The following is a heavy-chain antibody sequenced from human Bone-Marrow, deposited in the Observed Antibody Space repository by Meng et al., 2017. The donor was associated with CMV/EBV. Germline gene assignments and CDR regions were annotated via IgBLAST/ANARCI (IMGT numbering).Heavy chain of an antibody. CDR3: ASQPTYYEFWSGYIGPNYYYYGMDV. D-gene: IGHD3-3*01. CDR2: IIPIFGTA. J-gene: IGHJ6*02. CDR1: GYTFTSYG. V-gene: IGHV1-69*05. Sequence: SVKVSCKASGYTFTSYGISWVRQAPGQGLEWMGGIIPIFGTANYAQKFQGRVTITTDESTSTAYMELSSLRSEDTAVYYCASQPTYYEFWSGYIGPNYYYYGMDVWGQGTTVTVSS.